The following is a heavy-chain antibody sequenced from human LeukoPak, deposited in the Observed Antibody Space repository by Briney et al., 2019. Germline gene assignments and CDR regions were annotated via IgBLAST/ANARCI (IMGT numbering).Heavy chain of an antibody. CDR2: IYHSGST. Sequence: RTSETLSLTCIVSGGSISSYYWSWIRQPPGKGLEWIGHIYHSGSTNYNPSLKSRVTILVDTSKNQISLKLSSVTAADTAVYYCARHWLDSGTPDRFDYWGQGTLVTVSS. V-gene: IGHV4-59*08. J-gene: IGHJ4*02. CDR3: ARHWLDSGTPDRFDY. CDR1: GGSISSYY. D-gene: IGHD3-10*01.